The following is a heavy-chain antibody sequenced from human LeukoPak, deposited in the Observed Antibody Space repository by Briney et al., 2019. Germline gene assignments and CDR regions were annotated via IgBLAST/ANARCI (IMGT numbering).Heavy chain of an antibody. J-gene: IGHJ6*03. Sequence: PSETLSLTCTVSGGSISSGDYYWSWIRQPPGKGLEWIGEINHSGSTNYNPSLKSRVTISVDTSKNQFSLKLSSVTAADTAVYYCARRPIGYCSGGSCYSGYYYYMDVWGKGTTVTVSS. CDR2: INHSGST. V-gene: IGHV4-39*07. CDR1: GGSISSGDYY. CDR3: ARRPIGYCSGGSCYSGYYYYMDV. D-gene: IGHD2-15*01.